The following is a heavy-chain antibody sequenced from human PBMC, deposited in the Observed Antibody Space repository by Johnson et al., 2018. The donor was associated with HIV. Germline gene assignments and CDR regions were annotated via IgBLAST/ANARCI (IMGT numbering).Heavy chain of an antibody. V-gene: IGHV3-13*01. CDR1: GFTFSSYD. CDR3: ARESANSGRYSGEFDV. Sequence: EVQLVESGGGLVQPGGSLRLSCAASGFTFSSYDMHWVRQATGKGLEWVSAIGTAGDTYYPGSVKGRFTISRENAKNSLYLQMNSLRAEDTAVYYCARESANSGRYSGEFDVWGQGTMVIVSS. D-gene: IGHD1-26*01. CDR2: IGTAGDT. J-gene: IGHJ3*01.